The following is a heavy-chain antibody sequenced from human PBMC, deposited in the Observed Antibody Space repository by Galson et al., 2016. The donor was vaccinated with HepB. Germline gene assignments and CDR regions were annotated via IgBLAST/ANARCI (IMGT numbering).Heavy chain of an antibody. V-gene: IGHV2-5*01. CDR2: IYWNDDK. D-gene: IGHD1-26*01. J-gene: IGHJ4*02. CDR1: GFSLSSSGVG. CDR3: VHIVHSGSYYYFAY. Sequence: PALVKPTQTLTLTCTFSGFSLSSSGVGVGWIRQFPGKALEWLALIYWNDDKRYSPSLKSRLTITKDTSKNRVVLTMSNMDPVDTAAYYCVHIVHSGSYYYFAYWGQGTLVTVAS.